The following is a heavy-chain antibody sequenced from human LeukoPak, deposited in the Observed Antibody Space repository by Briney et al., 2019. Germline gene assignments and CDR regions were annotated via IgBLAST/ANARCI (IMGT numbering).Heavy chain of an antibody. J-gene: IGHJ5*02. D-gene: IGHD2-15*01. CDR1: GESFSGYY. CDR2: INHSGST. Sequence: SETLSLTCAVYGESFSGYYWSWIRQPPGKGLEWIGEINHSGSTNYNPSLKSRVTISVDTSKNQFSLKLSSVTAADTAVYYCARGKVAATVWFDPWGQGTLVTVSS. V-gene: IGHV4-34*01. CDR3: ARGKVAATVWFDP.